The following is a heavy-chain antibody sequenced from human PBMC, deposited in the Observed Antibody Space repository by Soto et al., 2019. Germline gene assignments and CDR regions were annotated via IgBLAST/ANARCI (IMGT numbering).Heavy chain of an antibody. CDR3: GAGQFFSDY. V-gene: IGHV3-30*03. Sequence: QVQLVESGGGVVQPGRSLRLSCAASGFTFSSYGMHWVRQAPGKGLEWVALISFDGSNTYYADSVKGRFTISRDNSQNTLYLQLHSLRGEDTSLFGGGAGQFFSDYWGQGTLVTVSS. CDR2: ISFDGSNT. CDR1: GFTFSSYG. D-gene: IGHD6-19*01. J-gene: IGHJ4*02.